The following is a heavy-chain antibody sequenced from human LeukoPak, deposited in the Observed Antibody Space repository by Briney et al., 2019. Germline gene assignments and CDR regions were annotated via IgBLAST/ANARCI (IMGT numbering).Heavy chain of an antibody. CDR2: IIPIFGTA. J-gene: IGHJ4*02. CDR1: GGTFSSYA. V-gene: IGHV1-69*13. CDR3: AGEYSSGWYGDY. D-gene: IGHD6-19*01. Sequence: GASVKVSCKASGGTFSSYAISWVRQAAGQGLEWMGGIIPIFGTANYAQKFQGRVTITADESTSTAYMELSSLRSEDTAVYYCAGEYSSGWYGDYWGQGTLVTVSS.